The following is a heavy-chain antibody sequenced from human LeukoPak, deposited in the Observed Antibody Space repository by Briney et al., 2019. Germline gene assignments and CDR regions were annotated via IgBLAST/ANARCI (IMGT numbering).Heavy chain of an antibody. J-gene: IGHJ6*02. Sequence: SETLSLTCTVSGGSISSYYWNWIRRPPGKALEWLGYAYYSGSTNYNPSLKTRLTISVDTSKAQFSLTLSSVTAADTAIYYCASRSGRNYYGMDVWGQGTTVIVSS. V-gene: IGHV4-59*01. CDR3: ASRSGRNYYGMDV. D-gene: IGHD3-10*01. CDR1: GGSISSYY. CDR2: AYYSGST.